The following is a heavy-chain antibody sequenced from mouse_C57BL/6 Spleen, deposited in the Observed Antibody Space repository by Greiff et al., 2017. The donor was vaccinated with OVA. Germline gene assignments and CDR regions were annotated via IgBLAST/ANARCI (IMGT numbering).Heavy chain of an antibody. J-gene: IGHJ1*03. CDR2: IDPSDSET. D-gene: IGHD2-5*01. CDR3: ARDYSNYEYFDG. V-gene: IGHV1-52*01. CDR1: GYTFTSYW. Sequence: VQLQQPGAELVRPGSSVKLSCKASGYTFTSYWMHWVKQRPIQGLEWIGNIDPSDSETHYNQKFKDKATLTVDKSSSTAYMQLSSLTSEDSAVYYCARDYSNYEYFDGWGTGTTVTVSS.